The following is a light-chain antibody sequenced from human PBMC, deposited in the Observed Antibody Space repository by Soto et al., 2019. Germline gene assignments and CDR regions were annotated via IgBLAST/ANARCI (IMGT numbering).Light chain of an antibody. CDR3: QQYGSSPRT. CDR1: QSVSSSY. Sequence: ESVLTQSPGTLSLSPGERATLSCRASQSVSSSYLAWYQQKPGQAPRLLIYGASSRATGIPDRFSGSGSGTDFTLTISRLEPEDFAVYYCQQYGSSPRTFGQRTKVDIK. J-gene: IGKJ1*01. CDR2: GAS. V-gene: IGKV3-20*01.